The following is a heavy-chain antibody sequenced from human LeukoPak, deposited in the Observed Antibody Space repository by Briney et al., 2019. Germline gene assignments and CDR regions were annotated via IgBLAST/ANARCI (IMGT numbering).Heavy chain of an antibody. Sequence: ASVKVSCKASGYTFTSYDINWVRQATGQGLEWMGWMNPNSGNTGYAQKFQGRVTITRNTSISTAYMELSSLRSEDTAVYYCAAYSVADPLNAFDIWGQGTMVTVSS. J-gene: IGHJ3*02. CDR1: GYTFTSYD. CDR2: MNPNSGNT. D-gene: IGHD6-19*01. CDR3: AAYSVADPLNAFDI. V-gene: IGHV1-8*03.